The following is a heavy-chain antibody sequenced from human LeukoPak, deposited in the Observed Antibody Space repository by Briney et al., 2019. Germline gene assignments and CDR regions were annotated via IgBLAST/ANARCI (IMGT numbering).Heavy chain of an antibody. V-gene: IGHV4-39*07. CDR1: GGSISSSSYY. D-gene: IGHD5-12*01. CDR2: IYYSGST. J-gene: IGHJ6*02. Sequence: ETLSLTCTVSGGSISSSSYYWGWIRQPPGKGLEWIGSIYYSGSTYYNPSLKSRVTISVDTSKNQFSLKLSSVTAADTAVYYCARVALGWLRSDYGMDVWGQGTTVTVSS. CDR3: ARVALGWLRSDYGMDV.